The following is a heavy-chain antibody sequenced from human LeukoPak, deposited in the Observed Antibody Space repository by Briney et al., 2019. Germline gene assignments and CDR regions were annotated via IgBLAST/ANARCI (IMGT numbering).Heavy chain of an antibody. CDR3: ARYPYDSGGYYFDY. D-gene: IGHD3-22*01. Sequence: SETLSLTCAVYGGSFSGYYWSWIRQPPGKGLEWIGEINHSGSTNYNTSLKSRVTISVDTSKNQLSLKLSSVTAADTAVYYCARYPYDSGGYYFDYWGQGTLVTVSS. J-gene: IGHJ4*02. V-gene: IGHV4-34*01. CDR2: INHSGST. CDR1: GGSFSGYY.